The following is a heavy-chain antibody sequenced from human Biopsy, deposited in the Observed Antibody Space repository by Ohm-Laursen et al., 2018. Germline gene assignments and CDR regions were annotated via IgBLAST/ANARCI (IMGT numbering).Heavy chain of an antibody. V-gene: IGHV4-4*07. D-gene: IGHD3-22*01. J-gene: IGHJ4*02. Sequence: SDTLSLTCSVSGGSIDFKYWTWIRQSADKGLGWIGRITPTGVTHYNPSLESRVTMSLDTSKKLFSLKLSSVTAADTAMYYCARELMEYYDSSGYFDHWGQGSLVTVSS. CDR2: ITPTGVT. CDR1: GGSIDFKY. CDR3: ARELMEYYDSSGYFDH.